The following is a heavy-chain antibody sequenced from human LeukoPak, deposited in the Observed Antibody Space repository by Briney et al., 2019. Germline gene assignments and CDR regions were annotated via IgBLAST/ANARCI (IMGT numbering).Heavy chain of an antibody. CDR2: IYTSGST. CDR1: GGSINSYY. Sequence: SETLSLTCTVSGGSINSYYWSWIRQPAGKGLEWLGRIYTSGSTNYNPSLKSRVTMSVDTSKNQFSLKLSSVTAADTAVYYCARVSDYGDLYFDYWGQGTLVTVSS. CDR3: ARVSDYGDLYFDY. J-gene: IGHJ4*02. V-gene: IGHV4-4*07. D-gene: IGHD4-17*01.